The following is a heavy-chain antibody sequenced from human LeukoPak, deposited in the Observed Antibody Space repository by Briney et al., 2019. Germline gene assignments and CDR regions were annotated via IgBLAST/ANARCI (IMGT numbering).Heavy chain of an antibody. V-gene: IGHV4-61*01. CDR1: GGSVSSGSYY. D-gene: IGHD5-12*01. CDR2: IYYSGST. CDR3: ARGGNPADIVATSGYYYQLDY. J-gene: IGHJ4*02. Sequence: SETLSLTCTVSGGSVSSGSYYWSWIRQPPGKGLEWIGYIYYSGSTYYNPSLKSRVTISVDTSKNQFSLKLSSVTAADTAVYYCARGGNPADIVATSGYYYQLDYWGQGTLVTVSS.